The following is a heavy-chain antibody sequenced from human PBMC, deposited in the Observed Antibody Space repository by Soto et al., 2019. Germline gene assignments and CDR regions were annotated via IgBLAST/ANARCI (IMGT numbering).Heavy chain of an antibody. CDR3: ARGRFSGVWGDL. CDR2: IRSSSSTI. V-gene: IGHV3-48*01. D-gene: IGHD2-15*01. CDR1: GFTFSSYY. J-gene: IGHJ3*01. Sequence: EVQLVESGGGLVQPGGSLRLSCAASGFTFSSYYMNWVRQAPGKGLEWVSYIRSSSSTIYYADSVKGRFTISRDNAKNSLYLQLNSRRGEDRAVYCCARGRFSGVWGDLWGQGTMVTVSS.